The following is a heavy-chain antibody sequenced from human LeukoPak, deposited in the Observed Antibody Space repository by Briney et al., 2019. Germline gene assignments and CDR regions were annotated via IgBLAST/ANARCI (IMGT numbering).Heavy chain of an antibody. CDR3: ARDQANSPGY. Sequence: ASVKVSCKASGYTFTSYYMHWVRQAPGQGLEWMGIINPSGGSTSYAQKFQSRVTMTRDMSTSTLYMELSSLRPEDTAVYYCARDQANSPGYWGQGTLVTVSS. J-gene: IGHJ4*02. CDR2: INPSGGST. V-gene: IGHV1-46*01. CDR1: GYTFTSYY. D-gene: IGHD5-24*01.